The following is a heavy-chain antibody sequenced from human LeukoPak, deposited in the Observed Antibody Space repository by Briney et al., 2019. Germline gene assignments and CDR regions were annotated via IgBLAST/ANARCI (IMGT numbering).Heavy chain of an antibody. Sequence: PSETLSLTCTVSGGSISSYYWSWIRQPPGKGLEWIGYIYYSGSTYYNPSLKSRVTISVDTSKNQFSLKLSSVTAADTAVYYCARATGYFGYFDYWGQGTLVTVSS. V-gene: IGHV4-59*08. D-gene: IGHD3-9*01. CDR2: IYYSGST. CDR3: ARATGYFGYFDY. J-gene: IGHJ4*02. CDR1: GGSISSYY.